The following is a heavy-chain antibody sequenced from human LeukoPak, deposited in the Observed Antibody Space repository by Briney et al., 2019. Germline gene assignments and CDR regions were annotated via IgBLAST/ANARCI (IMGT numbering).Heavy chain of an antibody. J-gene: IGHJ4*02. V-gene: IGHV3-23*01. CDR3: AKDRAGYNVKGSDY. D-gene: IGHD5-24*01. CDR1: GFSFGGYA. CDR2: ISGSGATA. Sequence: GGSLRLSCAASGFSFGGYAMAWVRQAPGKGLEWISSISGSGATANYADSVRGRFIISRDNSANRLDLQMNSLRVEAAAVYYCAKDRAGYNVKGSDYWGQGTLVTVSS.